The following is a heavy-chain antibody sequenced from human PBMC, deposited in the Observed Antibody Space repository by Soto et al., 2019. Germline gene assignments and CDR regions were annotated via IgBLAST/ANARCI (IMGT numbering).Heavy chain of an antibody. J-gene: IGHJ4*02. CDR2: ISNDGSNK. CDR1: GFSFSSYA. D-gene: IGHD3-16*01. CDR3: AKGFGNHWAFDY. Sequence: SLRLSCAASGFSFSSYAMSWVRQAPGKGLEWVAVISNDGSNKYYADSVKGRFTISRDNSKNTLYLQMNSLRAEDTAVYYCAKGFGNHWAFDYWGQGTLVTVSS. V-gene: IGHV3-30*04.